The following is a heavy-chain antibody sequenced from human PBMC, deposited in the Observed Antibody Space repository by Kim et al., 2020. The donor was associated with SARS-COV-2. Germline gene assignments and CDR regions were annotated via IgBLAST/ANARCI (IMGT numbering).Heavy chain of an antibody. D-gene: IGHD3-9*01. CDR3: DRQGRYYDIDS. J-gene: IGHJ5*01. CDR1: GDSMSSCY. Sequence: SETLSLTCTVSGDSMSSCYWNWVRQPPGKGLEWVGYVNATGSTNYNSNPRSRGNMTVDVSTSQNQFTLRLVSVAATATYYYDRQGRYYDIDSWRQGIVVT. V-gene: IGHV4-4*08. CDR2: VNATGST.